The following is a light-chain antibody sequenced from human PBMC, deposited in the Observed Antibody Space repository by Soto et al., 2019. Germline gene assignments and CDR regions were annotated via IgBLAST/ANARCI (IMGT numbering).Light chain of an antibody. CDR1: SSDVGGYNY. J-gene: IGLJ2*01. V-gene: IGLV2-8*01. CDR3: SSYAGSNNLDV. Sequence: QSALTQPPSASGSPGQSVTISCTGTSSDVGGYNYVSWYQQHPGKAPKLMIYEVSKRPSGVPDRFSGSKSGNTASLTVSGLQAEDEADYYCSSYAGSNNLDVFGGGTKLT. CDR2: EVS.